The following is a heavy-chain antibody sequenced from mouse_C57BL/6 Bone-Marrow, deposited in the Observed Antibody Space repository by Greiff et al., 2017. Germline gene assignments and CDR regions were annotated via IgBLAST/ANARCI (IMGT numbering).Heavy chain of an antibody. J-gene: IGHJ3*01. V-gene: IGHV1-15*01. CDR1: GYTFTDYE. D-gene: IGHD2-3*01. Sequence: QVQLQQPGAELVRPGASVTLSCKASGYTFTDYEMHWVKQTPVHGLEWIGAIDPETGGTAYNQKFKGKAILTADKSSSTAYMALRSLTSEDSAVYYCTRENDGYYLWFAYWGQGTLVTVSA. CDR2: IDPETGGT. CDR3: TRENDGYYLWFAY.